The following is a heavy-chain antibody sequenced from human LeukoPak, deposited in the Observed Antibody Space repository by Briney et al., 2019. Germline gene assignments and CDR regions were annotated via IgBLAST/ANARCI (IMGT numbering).Heavy chain of an antibody. Sequence: SETLSLTRTVSGGSISSYYWSWIRQPPGKGLEWIGYIYYSGSTNYTPSLKSRVTISVDTSKNQFSLKLSSVTAADTAVYYCARGVGGSSRVNWFDPWGQGTLVTVSS. CDR1: GGSISSYY. D-gene: IGHD6-13*01. V-gene: IGHV4-59*01. CDR3: ARGVGGSSRVNWFDP. CDR2: IYYSGST. J-gene: IGHJ5*02.